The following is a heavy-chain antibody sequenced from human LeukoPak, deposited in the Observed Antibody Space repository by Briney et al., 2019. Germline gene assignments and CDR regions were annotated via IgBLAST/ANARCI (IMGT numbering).Heavy chain of an antibody. CDR1: GGSISSGDYY. V-gene: IGHV4-30-4*01. Sequence: SETLSLTCTVSGGSISSGDYYWSWIRQPPGKGLEWIGYIYYSGSTYYNPSLKSRVTISVDTSKNQFSLKLSSVTAADTAVYYCARSGRLAPIDYWGQGTLVTVSS. CDR2: IYYSGST. J-gene: IGHJ4*02. D-gene: IGHD6-19*01. CDR3: ARSGRLAPIDY.